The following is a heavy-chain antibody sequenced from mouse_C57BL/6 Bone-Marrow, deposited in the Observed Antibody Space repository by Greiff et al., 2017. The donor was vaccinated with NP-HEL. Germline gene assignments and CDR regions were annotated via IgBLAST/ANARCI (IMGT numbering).Heavy chain of an antibody. D-gene: IGHD2-4*01. CDR2: IDPSDSYT. Sequence: VQLQQPGAELVKPGASVKLSCKASGYTFTSYWMQWVKQRPGQGLEWIGEIDPSDSYTNYNQKFKGKATLTVDTSSSTAYMQLSSLTSEDSAVYYCARRGAYDYDEGVDYWGQGTTLTVSS. CDR1: GYTFTSYW. J-gene: IGHJ2*01. V-gene: IGHV1-50*01. CDR3: ARRGAYDYDEGVDY.